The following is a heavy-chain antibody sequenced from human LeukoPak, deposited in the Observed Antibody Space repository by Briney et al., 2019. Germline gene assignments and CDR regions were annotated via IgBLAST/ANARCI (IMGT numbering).Heavy chain of an antibody. Sequence: SETLSLTCIVSGVSISSGDYYWSWIRQPPGKGLEWIGYIYYSGSTSYNPSLKSRVTISVDTSKNQFSLKLSSVTAADTAVYYCARGARGYSYGWGQGTLVTASS. CDR1: GVSISSGDYY. D-gene: IGHD5-18*01. CDR2: IYYSGST. CDR3: ARGARGYSYG. J-gene: IGHJ4*02. V-gene: IGHV4-30-4*01.